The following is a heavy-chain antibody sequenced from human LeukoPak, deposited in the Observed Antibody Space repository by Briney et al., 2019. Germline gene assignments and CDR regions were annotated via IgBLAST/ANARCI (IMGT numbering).Heavy chain of an antibody. V-gene: IGHV3-23*01. D-gene: IGHD2-21*02. J-gene: IGHJ4*02. CDR1: GFTFSSYA. Sequence: SGGSLRLSCAASGFTFSSYAMNWVRQAPGKGLEWVSGISGRGDSTYFTESVKGRFAISRDNSRNTLYLQMSSLRAEDTAVYYCARQGVATAIDYWGQGTLVTVSS. CDR3: ARQGVATAIDY. CDR2: ISGRGDST.